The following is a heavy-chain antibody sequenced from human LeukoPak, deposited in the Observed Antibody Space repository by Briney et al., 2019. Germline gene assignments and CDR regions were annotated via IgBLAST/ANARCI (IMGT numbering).Heavy chain of an antibody. CDR1: EFTFSTYS. CDR2: ITYGGKNI. J-gene: IGHJ4*02. D-gene: IGHD3-10*01. CDR3: ARDAGYGSGIYIDH. V-gene: IGHV3-30*04. Sequence: GGSLRLSCVASEFTFSTYSMHWVRQAPGKGLEWVAVITYGGKNIYYADSVKGRFTISRDNSGNTVHLQMNSLRPEDTAVYYCARDAGYGSGIYIDHWGQGALVTVSS.